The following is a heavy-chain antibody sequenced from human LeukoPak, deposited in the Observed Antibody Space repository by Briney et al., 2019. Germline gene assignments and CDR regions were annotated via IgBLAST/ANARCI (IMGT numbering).Heavy chain of an antibody. CDR1: GFTFSSYV. Sequence: GGSLRLSCAASGFTFSSYVMTWVRQAPGKGLEWVSAISASGGNTYYADSVKGRFAISRDNAKNTLYLQMNSLRAEDTAVYYCVRDRAVSPFPPDAFDMWGQGTMVTVAS. V-gene: IGHV3-23*01. CDR3: VRDRAVSPFPPDAFDM. J-gene: IGHJ3*02. CDR2: ISASGGNT. D-gene: IGHD4-17*01.